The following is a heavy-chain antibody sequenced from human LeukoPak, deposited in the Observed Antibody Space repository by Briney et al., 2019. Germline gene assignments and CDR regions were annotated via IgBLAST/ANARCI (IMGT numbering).Heavy chain of an antibody. D-gene: IGHD6-19*01. Sequence: SETLTLTCAVSGGSISGRYWSWIRQPPGKGLEWIANWRYDGSPNYTPSLESRATISLDTSKNQFSLRLTSVTAADTAVYYCVVTQKWLAFDYWGQGILVTVSS. CDR2: WRYDGSP. V-gene: IGHV4-59*08. CDR3: VVTQKWLAFDY. J-gene: IGHJ4*02. CDR1: GGSISGRY.